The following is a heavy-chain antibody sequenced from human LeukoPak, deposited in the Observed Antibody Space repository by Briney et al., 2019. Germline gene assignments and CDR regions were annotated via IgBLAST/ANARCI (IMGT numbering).Heavy chain of an antibody. CDR3: ARLRYYDSWSGLNWFDP. CDR2: INHSGST. CDR1: GGSFRGYY. J-gene: IGHJ5*02. V-gene: IGHV4-34*01. Sequence: SETLSLTCAVYGGSFRGYYWRWIRQPPGKGLEWIGEINHSGSTNYNPSLKSRVTISVDTSKNQFSLKLSSVTAADTAVYYCARLRYYDSWSGLNWFDPWGQGTLVTVSS. D-gene: IGHD3-3*01.